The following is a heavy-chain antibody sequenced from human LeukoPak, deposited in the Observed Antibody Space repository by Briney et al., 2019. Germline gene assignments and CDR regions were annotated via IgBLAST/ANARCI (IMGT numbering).Heavy chain of an antibody. D-gene: IGHD1-1*01. CDR3: ARSVVSGTYYYYYMDV. CDR2: IIPIFGTA. Sequence: ASVKVSCKASGGTFSSYAISWVRQAPGQGLEWMGGIIPIFGTANYAQKFQGRVTITADESTSTAYMKLSSLRSEDTAVYYCARSVVSGTYYYYYMDVWGKGTTVTVSS. CDR1: GGTFSSYA. V-gene: IGHV1-69*13. J-gene: IGHJ6*03.